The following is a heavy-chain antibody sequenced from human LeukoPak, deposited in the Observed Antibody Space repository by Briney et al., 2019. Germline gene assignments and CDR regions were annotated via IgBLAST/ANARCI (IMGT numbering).Heavy chain of an antibody. CDR1: GYTFTSYA. D-gene: IGHD3-22*01. CDR2: ISAYNGNT. Sequence: ASVKLFCKASGYTFTSYAISWVRQAPGQGLEWMGWISAYNGNTNYAQKIQGRVTMTTDTSTSTAYMELRSLRSDDTAVYYCARSDRSVFYFGDCWGQGTLVTVSS. J-gene: IGHJ4*02. V-gene: IGHV1-18*01. CDR3: ARSDRSVFYFGDC.